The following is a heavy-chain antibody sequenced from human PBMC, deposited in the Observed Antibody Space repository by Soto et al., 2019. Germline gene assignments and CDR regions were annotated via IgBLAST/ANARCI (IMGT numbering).Heavy chain of an antibody. J-gene: IGHJ6*02. D-gene: IGHD3-3*01. CDR3: SRGGIPWLGDNFCMDV. V-gene: IGHV3-74*01. Sequence: GGSLRLSCAASGYTFSDYWMHWVRQAPGKGLVWVSRINSDGSSTSYADSVKGRFTISRDNAKNTLYLQVNSLRVEDTAVYYCSRGGIPWLGDNFCMDVWGQGTTVTVSS. CDR2: INSDGSST. CDR1: GYTFSDYW.